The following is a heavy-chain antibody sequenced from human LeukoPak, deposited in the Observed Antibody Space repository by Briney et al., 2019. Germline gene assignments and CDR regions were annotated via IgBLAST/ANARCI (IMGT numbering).Heavy chain of an antibody. CDR1: GFTFSTSW. CDR2: IKQDGSKK. Sequence: PGGSLRLSCAASGFTFSTSWMSWVRQVPGKGLEWVANIKQDGSKKSYVDSVKGRFTISRDNAKNSLYLQMNSLRAEDTAIYYCTRVGYIDEGIDYWGQGTLVTVSS. V-gene: IGHV3-7*04. CDR3: TRVGYIDEGIDY. J-gene: IGHJ4*02. D-gene: IGHD5-24*01.